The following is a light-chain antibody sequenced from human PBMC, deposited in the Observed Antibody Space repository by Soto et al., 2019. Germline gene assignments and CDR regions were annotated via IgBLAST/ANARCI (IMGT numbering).Light chain of an antibody. J-gene: IGKJ3*01. CDR2: AAS. Sequence: DIQMTQSPSSLSASVGDRVTITCRASHSISSYLNWYQQKPGKVPKFLIYAASSLQTGVTSRFSGSGSGTEFTLTISSLLPEDFATYFCQQSYSIPFTFGPGTKVDIK. CDR3: QQSYSIPFT. V-gene: IGKV1-39*01. CDR1: HSISSY.